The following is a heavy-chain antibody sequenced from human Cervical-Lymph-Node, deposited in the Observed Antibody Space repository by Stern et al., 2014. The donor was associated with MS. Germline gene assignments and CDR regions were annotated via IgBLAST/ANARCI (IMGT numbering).Heavy chain of an antibody. CDR3: AREGGIAVAADY. CDR1: GGPISSGGYY. V-gene: IGHV4-31*03. D-gene: IGHD6-19*01. Sequence: VQLVESGPGLVKPSQTLSLTCTVSGGPISSGGYYWSWIRQHPGKGLGWIGYIYDSGSNYYNPSLKSRVTISVDTSKNQFSLKLSSVTAADTAVYYCAREGGIAVAADYWGQGTLVTVSS. CDR2: IYDSGSN. J-gene: IGHJ4*02.